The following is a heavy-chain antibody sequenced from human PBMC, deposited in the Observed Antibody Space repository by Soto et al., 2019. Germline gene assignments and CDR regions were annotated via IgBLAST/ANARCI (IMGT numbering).Heavy chain of an antibody. Sequence: PGGSLRLSCAASGFTFNTYGMHWVRQAPGKGLEWVAVIWYDGGIKYYADSTRGRFTVSRDNSRNTLYLQINSLRVEDTAVYYCARIDCRGGNCRPYGYYGLGVWGKGTTVA. D-gene: IGHD2-15*01. CDR2: IWYDGGIK. CDR3: ARIDCRGGNCRPYGYYGLGV. J-gene: IGHJ6*01. V-gene: IGHV3-33*01. CDR1: GFTFNTYG.